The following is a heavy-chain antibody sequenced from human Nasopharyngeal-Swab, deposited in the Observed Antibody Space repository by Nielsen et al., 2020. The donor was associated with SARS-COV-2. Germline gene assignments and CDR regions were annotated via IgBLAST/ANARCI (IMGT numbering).Heavy chain of an antibody. J-gene: IGHJ4*02. D-gene: IGHD3-10*01. CDR1: GGSFSGYY. CDR3: ARGFRGTMVRGVYDY. CDR2: INHSGST. V-gene: IGHV4-34*01. Sequence: SATLSLTCAVYGGSFSGYYWSWIRKPPGKGLEWIGEINHSGSTNYNPSLKSRVTISVDTSKNQFSLKLSSVTAADTAVYYCARGFRGTMVRGVYDYWGQGTLVTVSS.